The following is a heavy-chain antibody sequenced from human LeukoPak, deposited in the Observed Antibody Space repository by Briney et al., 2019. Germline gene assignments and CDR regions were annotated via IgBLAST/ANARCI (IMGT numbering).Heavy chain of an antibody. J-gene: IGHJ4*02. CDR1: GFTFSSYA. Sequence: PGGSLRLSCAASGFTFSSYAMSWLRQAPGKGLEWVSAISGSGGSTYYADSVKGRFTISRDNSKNTLYLQISSLRAEDTAVYYCAKASSSSWYVLGNWGQGTLVTVSS. CDR3: AKASSSSWYVLGN. CDR2: ISGSGGST. D-gene: IGHD6-13*01. V-gene: IGHV3-23*01.